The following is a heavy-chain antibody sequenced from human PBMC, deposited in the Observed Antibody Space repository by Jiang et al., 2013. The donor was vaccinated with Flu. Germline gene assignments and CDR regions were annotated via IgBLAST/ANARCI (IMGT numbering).Heavy chain of an antibody. V-gene: IGHV4-39*01. CDR3: ARRYYYDNSAYYYYFDH. CDR1: GGSISSSSYY. CDR2: IYYSGTT. J-gene: IGHJ4*02. Sequence: GLLKPSETLSLTCTVSGGSISSSSYYWGWIRQPPGKGLEWIGSIYYSGTTYYNPSLKSRVTLSVDTSKNQFSLKLSSVTAADTAVYYCARRYYYDNSAYYYYFDHWGQGTLVTVSS. D-gene: IGHD3-22*01.